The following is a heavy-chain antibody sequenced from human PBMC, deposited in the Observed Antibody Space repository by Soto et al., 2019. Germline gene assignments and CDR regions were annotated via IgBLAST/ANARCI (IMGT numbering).Heavy chain of an antibody. CDR3: ARAVNGYDILTGYPRYYYYGMDV. CDR1: GGTFSSYT. D-gene: IGHD3-9*01. J-gene: IGHJ6*02. Sequence: QVQLVQSGAEVKKPGSSVKVSCKASGGTFSSYTISWVRQAPGQGLEWMGRIIPILGIANYAQKFQGRVTITADKSTRTAYMELSRLRSEETAVYYCARAVNGYDILTGYPRYYYYGMDVWGQGTTVTVSS. V-gene: IGHV1-69*02. CDR2: IIPILGIA.